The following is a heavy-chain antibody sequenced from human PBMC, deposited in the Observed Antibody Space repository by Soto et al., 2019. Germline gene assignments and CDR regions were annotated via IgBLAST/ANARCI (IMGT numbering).Heavy chain of an antibody. CDR3: ARGYCTNGVCYYYYMDV. CDR1: GGSISSYY. CDR2: IYYSGST. J-gene: IGHJ6*03. D-gene: IGHD2-8*01. V-gene: IGHV4-59*08. Sequence: SETLSLTCTVSGGSISSYYWSLIRQPPGKGLEWIGYIYYSGSTNYNPSLKSRVTISVDTSKNQFSLKLSSVTAADTAVYYCARGYCTNGVCYYYYMDVWGKGTTVTVSS.